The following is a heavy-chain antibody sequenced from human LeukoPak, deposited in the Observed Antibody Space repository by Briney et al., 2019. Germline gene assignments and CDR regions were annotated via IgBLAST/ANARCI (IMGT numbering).Heavy chain of an antibody. CDR1: GFTFSSYA. CDR3: ARDPAGYCSSTSCYTLGGDAFDI. Sequence: PGGSLRLSCAASGFTFSSYAMHWVRQAPGKGLEWVAVISYDGSNKYYADSVKGRFTISRDNSRNTLYLQMNSLRAEDTAVYYCARDPAGYCSSTSCYTLGGDAFDIWGQGTMVTVPS. V-gene: IGHV3-30-3*01. D-gene: IGHD2-2*02. J-gene: IGHJ3*02. CDR2: ISYDGSNK.